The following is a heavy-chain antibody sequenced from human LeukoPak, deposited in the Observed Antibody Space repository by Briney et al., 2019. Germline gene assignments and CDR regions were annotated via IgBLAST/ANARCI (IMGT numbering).Heavy chain of an antibody. D-gene: IGHD6-13*01. CDR3: AKDLYSSSGGFDY. CDR1: GITFSSYG. V-gene: IGHV3-43D*03. J-gene: IGHJ4*02. Sequence: GGSLRLSCAASGITFSSYGMSWVRQAPGKGLEWVSLISWDGGSTYYADSVKGRFTISRDNSKNSLYLQMNSLRAEDTALYYCAKDLYSSSGGFDYWGQGTLVTVSS. CDR2: ISWDGGST.